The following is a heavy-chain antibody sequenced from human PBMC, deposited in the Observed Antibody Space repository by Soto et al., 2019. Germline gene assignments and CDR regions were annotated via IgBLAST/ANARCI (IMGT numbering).Heavy chain of an antibody. V-gene: IGHV3-21*06. CDR2: ISGSSSYI. D-gene: IGHD3-9*01. Sequence: GGSLRLSCGASGFTFRSYSMNWVRQAPGKGLEWVSSISGSSSYIYYADSVKGRFTISRDNAKNSLYLQMNSLRAEDTAVYYCARDGHDILTDFDCWGQGTLVTVSS. J-gene: IGHJ4*02. CDR1: GFTFRSYS. CDR3: ARDGHDILTDFDC.